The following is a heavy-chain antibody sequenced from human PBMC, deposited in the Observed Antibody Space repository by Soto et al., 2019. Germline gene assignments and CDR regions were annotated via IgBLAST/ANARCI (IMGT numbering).Heavy chain of an antibody. D-gene: IGHD3-10*01. Sequence: KPSETLSLTCTVSGGSISTGGYYWSWIRQHPGKGLEWIGYIYYSGSTYYNPSLKSRLTISVDTSKNQFSLKLTSVTAADTAVYYCARLREYDHHFDYWGQGTLVTVSS. V-gene: IGHV4-31*03. CDR2: IYYSGST. CDR1: GGSISTGGYY. J-gene: IGHJ4*02. CDR3: ARLREYDHHFDY.